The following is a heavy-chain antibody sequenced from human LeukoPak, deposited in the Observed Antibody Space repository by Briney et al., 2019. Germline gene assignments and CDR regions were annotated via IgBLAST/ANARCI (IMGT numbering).Heavy chain of an antibody. CDR1: GGSISSHY. V-gene: IGHV4-59*08. CDR3: ARGGGYVPNFDY. Sequence: SETLSLTCTVSGGSISSHYWSWIRQPPGKGLEWIGYIYYSGSTNYNPSLKGRVTISVDTSKNQFSLKLSSVTAADTAVYYCARGGGYVPNFDYWGQGTLVTVSS. CDR2: IYYSGST. D-gene: IGHD5-12*01. J-gene: IGHJ4*02.